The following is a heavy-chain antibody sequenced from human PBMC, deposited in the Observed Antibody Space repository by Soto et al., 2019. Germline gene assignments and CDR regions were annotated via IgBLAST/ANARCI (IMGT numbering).Heavy chain of an antibody. V-gene: IGHV3-23*01. J-gene: IGHJ4*02. CDR2: ISGSDGKT. CDR1: GFSFVSYA. CDR3: ARWSYLDY. D-gene: IGHD3-3*01. Sequence: LRLSCAASGFSFVSYALSWVRQAPGKGLERVSTISGSDGKTFYADSVKGRFSISRDTSQSTLYLQMNSLRADDTAMYYCARWSYLDYWGQGTRVTVSS.